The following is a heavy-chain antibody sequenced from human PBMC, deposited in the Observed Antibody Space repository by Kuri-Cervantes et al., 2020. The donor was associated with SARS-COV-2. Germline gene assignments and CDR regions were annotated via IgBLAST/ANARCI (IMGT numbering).Heavy chain of an antibody. CDR2: ISAYNGNT. J-gene: IGHJ4*02. CDR3: ARVNWDVPFTALDY. Sequence: ASVKVSCKASGYTFTSYGISWVRQAPGQGLEWMGWISAYNGNTNYAQKLQGRVTMTTDTSTSTADLELRSLRSDDTAVYYCARVNWDVPFTALDYWGQGTWVTVSS. CDR1: GYTFTSYG. V-gene: IGHV1-18*01. D-gene: IGHD1-1*01.